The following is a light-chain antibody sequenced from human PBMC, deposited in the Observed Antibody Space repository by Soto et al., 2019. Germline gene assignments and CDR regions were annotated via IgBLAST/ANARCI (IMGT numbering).Light chain of an antibody. V-gene: IGKV1-39*01. J-gene: IGKJ2*01. Sequence: DIQMTQSPSSLSAFVGDRVTITCRASQRIANFLNWYQQKPGQAPQLLVYGAFSLKSGVPSRFSGSGSGTDFTLTISSLQPDDFATYYCQQSYNTPRTFGQGTNVEIK. CDR3: QQSYNTPRT. CDR1: QRIANF. CDR2: GAF.